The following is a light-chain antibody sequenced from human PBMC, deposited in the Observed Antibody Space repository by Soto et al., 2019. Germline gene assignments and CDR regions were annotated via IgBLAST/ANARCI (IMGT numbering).Light chain of an antibody. CDR2: DAS. V-gene: IGKV1-33*01. CDR1: QDINNY. CDR3: QHYDNLRLT. Sequence: DIQMTQSPSSLSASVGDRVTITCQASQDINNYLNWYQQKPGKAPKLLIYDASNLETGVPSRFCGSGSGTDFTFTISSLQAEDIATYYCQHYDNLRLTFGGGTKVEIK. J-gene: IGKJ4*01.